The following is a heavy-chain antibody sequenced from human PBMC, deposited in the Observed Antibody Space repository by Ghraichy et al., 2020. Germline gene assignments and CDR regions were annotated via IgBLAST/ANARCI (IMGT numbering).Heavy chain of an antibody. CDR1: GFSLSTSGVG. CDR2: IYWNDDK. V-gene: IGHV2-5*01. Sequence: SGPTLVKPTQTLTLTCTFSGFSLSTSGVGVGWIRQPPGKALEWLALIYWNDDKRYSPSLKSRLTITKDTSKNQVVLTMTNMDPVDTATYYCAHIIPGDYGNGVDYWGQGTLVTVSS. J-gene: IGHJ4*02. D-gene: IGHD4-11*01. CDR3: AHIIPGDYGNGVDY.